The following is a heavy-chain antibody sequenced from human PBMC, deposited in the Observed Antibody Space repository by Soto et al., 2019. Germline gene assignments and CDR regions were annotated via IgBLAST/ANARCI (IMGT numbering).Heavy chain of an antibody. CDR2: MNHHSGNT. Sequence: QVQLVQSGAEVKKPGASVKVSCKASGYTFTSYDINWVRQATGQGLEWMGWMNHHSGNTGYAQKFQGRVTKTRNTSISTDYMELSSLRAEDTAGYYCASGNVNSESYRFDYWCQGTLVTVSS. D-gene: IGHD1-26*01. CDR1: GYTFTSYD. J-gene: IGHJ4*02. CDR3: ASGNVNSESYRFDY. V-gene: IGHV1-8*01.